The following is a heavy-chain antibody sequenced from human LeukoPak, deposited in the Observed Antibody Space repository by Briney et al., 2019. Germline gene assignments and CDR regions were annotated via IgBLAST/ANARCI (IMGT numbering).Heavy chain of an antibody. Sequence: GGSLRLSCAASGFTFSSYGMHWVRQAPGKGLEGGAFIRYDGSNKYYADSVKGRFTISRDNSKNTLYLQMNSLRAEDTAVYYCARDRLTSGSYFFDYWGQGTLVTVSS. CDR3: ARDRLTSGSYFFDY. CDR1: GFTFSSYG. V-gene: IGHV3-30*02. D-gene: IGHD1-26*01. J-gene: IGHJ4*02. CDR2: IRYDGSNK.